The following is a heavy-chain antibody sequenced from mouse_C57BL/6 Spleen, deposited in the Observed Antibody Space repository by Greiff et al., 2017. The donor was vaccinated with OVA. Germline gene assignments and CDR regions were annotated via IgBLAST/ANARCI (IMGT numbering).Heavy chain of an antibody. CDR1: GYTFTSYW. CDR2: INPSSGYT. V-gene: IGHV1-7*01. J-gene: IGHJ3*01. D-gene: IGHD2-4*01. Sequence: VQLQQSGAELAKPGASVKLSCKASGYTFTSYWMHWVKQRPGQGLEWIGYINPSSGYTKYNQKFKDKATLTADKSSSTAYMQLSSLTYEDSAVYYGARYYYDYDDGFAYWGQGTLVTVSA. CDR3: ARYYYDYDDGFAY.